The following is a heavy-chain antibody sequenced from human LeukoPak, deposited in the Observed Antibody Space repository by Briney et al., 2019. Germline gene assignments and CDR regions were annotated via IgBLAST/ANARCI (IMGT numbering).Heavy chain of an antibody. V-gene: IGHV3-48*01. CDR3: ARARITMVRGVIDAFDI. Sequence: GGSLRLSCAASGFTFSSYSMNWVRQAPGKGLEWVSYISSSSSTIYYADSVKGRFTISRDNAKNSLYLQMNSLRAEDTAVYYCARARITMVRGVIDAFDIWGQGTMVTVSS. J-gene: IGHJ3*02. D-gene: IGHD3-10*01. CDR2: ISSSSSTI. CDR1: GFTFSSYS.